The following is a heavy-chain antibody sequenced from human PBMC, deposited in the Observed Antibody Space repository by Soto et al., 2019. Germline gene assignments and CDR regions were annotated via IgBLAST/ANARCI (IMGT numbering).Heavy chain of an antibody. Sequence: GGSLRLSCAASGFTFSDYYMSWIRQAPGKGLEWVSYISSSGSTIYYADSVKGRFTISRDNAKNSLYLQMNSLRAEDTAVYYCARLLTADYYYYYYYMDVWGKGTTVTVSS. CDR1: GFTFSDYY. D-gene: IGHD2-21*02. CDR3: ARLLTADYYYYYYYMDV. J-gene: IGHJ6*03. CDR2: ISSSGSTI. V-gene: IGHV3-11*01.